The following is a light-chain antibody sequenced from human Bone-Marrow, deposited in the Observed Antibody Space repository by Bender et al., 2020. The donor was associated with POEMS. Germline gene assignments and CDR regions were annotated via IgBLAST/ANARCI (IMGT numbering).Light chain of an antibody. CDR3: VAWDASLNGWV. CDR2: TNN. CDR1: RSNIGNNA. Sequence: QSVLTQPPSVSEAPRQRVTISCSGSRSNIGNNAVNWYQQLPGTAPRLLIYTNNERPSGVPDRFSGSKSGTSASLAITGLQSDDEAIYFCVAWDASLNGWVFGGGTKLTVL. V-gene: IGLV1-36*01. J-gene: IGLJ3*02.